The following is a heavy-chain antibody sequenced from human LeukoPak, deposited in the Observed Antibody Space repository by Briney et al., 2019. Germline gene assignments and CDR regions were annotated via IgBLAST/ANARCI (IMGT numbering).Heavy chain of an antibody. CDR2: ISYDGSNK. Sequence: GGSLRLSCAASGFTFTNYWMSWVRQAPGKGLEWVAVISYDGSNKYYADSVKGRFTISRDNSKNTLYLQMNSLRAEDTAVYYCASFWRLGYWGQGTLVTVSS. D-gene: IGHD2-21*02. CDR3: ASFWRLGY. J-gene: IGHJ4*02. V-gene: IGHV3-30-3*01. CDR1: GFTFTNYW.